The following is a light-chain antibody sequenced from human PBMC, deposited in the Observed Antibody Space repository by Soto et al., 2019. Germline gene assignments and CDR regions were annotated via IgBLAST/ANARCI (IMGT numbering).Light chain of an antibody. J-gene: IGKJ1*01. CDR2: LAS. CDR3: QQYYSYPWT. Sequence: IQLTQSPSSLSASIGDRVSITCRASQGISSYLAWYRQKPGKAPQLLIYLASTLQSGVPSRFSGSGSGTDFTLTISSLQPEDFATYYCQQYYSYPWTFGQGTKVEIK. CDR1: QGISSY. V-gene: IGKV1-9*01.